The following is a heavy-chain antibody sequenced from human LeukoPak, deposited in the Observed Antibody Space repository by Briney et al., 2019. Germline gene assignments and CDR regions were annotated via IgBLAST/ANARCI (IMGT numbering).Heavy chain of an antibody. Sequence: LTGGSLRLSCAASGFAFSSYAVHWVRQAPGKGLEWVAVISYDGSSKYYADSVKGRFTISRDNSKNTLYLQMNSLRAEDTAVYYCASQFSASDEYFDYWGQGTLVTVSS. J-gene: IGHJ4*02. CDR3: ASQFSASDEYFDY. CDR2: ISYDGSSK. V-gene: IGHV3-30-3*01. CDR1: GFAFSSYA. D-gene: IGHD5-12*01.